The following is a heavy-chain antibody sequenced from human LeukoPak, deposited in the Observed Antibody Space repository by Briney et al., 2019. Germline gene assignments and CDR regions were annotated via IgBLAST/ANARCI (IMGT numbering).Heavy chain of an antibody. CDR2: INPNSGGT. CDR1: GYTFSSYY. CDR3: AREWFGELSSGWFDP. Sequence: GASVKVSCKASGYTFSSYYMHWVRQAPGQGLEWMGWINPNSGGTNYAQKFQGRVTMTRDTSISTAYMELSRLRSDDTAVYYCAREWFGELSSGWFDPWGQGTLVTVSS. D-gene: IGHD3-10*01. V-gene: IGHV1-2*02. J-gene: IGHJ5*02.